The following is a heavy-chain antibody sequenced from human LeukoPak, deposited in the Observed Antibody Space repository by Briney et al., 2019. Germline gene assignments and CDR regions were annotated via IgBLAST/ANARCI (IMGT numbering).Heavy chain of an antibody. D-gene: IGHD3-22*01. J-gene: IGHJ4*02. CDR1: GFTFSSYA. Sequence: PGGSLRLSCAASGFTFSSYAMSWVRQAPGKGLEWVSAISGSGGSTYYADSVKGRFTISRDNSKNTLYLQMNSLRAEDTAVYYCAKSLSVTMIVVVINFDYWGQGTLVTVSS. CDR3: AKSLSVTMIVVVINFDY. V-gene: IGHV3-23*01. CDR2: ISGSGGST.